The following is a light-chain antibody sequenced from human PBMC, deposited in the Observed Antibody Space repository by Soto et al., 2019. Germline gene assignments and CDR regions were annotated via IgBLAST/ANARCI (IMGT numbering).Light chain of an antibody. J-gene: IGKJ1*01. CDR2: KAS. CDR3: QHYSTVWA. V-gene: IGKV1-5*03. Sequence: DIQMTQSPSSLSASVGDRVTITCQASQNINNYLNWYQQKPGKAPKLLIYKASTLKSGVPSRFSGSGSGAEFTLTISSLQPDDFATYYCQHYSTVWAFGQGTKVDIK. CDR1: QNINNY.